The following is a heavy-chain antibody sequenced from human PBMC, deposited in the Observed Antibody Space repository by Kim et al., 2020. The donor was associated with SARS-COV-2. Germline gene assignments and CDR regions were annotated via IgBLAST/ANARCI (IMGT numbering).Heavy chain of an antibody. CDR1: GFTFSSYA. J-gene: IGHJ4*02. Sequence: GGSLRLSCAASGFTFSSYAMSWVRQAPGKGLEWVSAISGSGGSTYYADSVKGRFTISRDNSKNTLYLQMNSLRAEDTAVYYCAKYSISGSYFLYFDYWGQGTLVTVSS. CDR3: AKYSISGSYFLYFDY. CDR2: ISGSGGST. D-gene: IGHD1-26*01. V-gene: IGHV3-23*01.